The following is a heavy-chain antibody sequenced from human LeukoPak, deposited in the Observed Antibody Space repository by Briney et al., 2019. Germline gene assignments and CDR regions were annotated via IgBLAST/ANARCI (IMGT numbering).Heavy chain of an antibody. CDR1: GGSISRHY. CDR3: ARGVFSGITGATTWFDP. Sequence: SETLSLTCTVAGGSISRHYWSWIRQPAGKGLEWLGRIYTSGSTNYNPSLKSRVTMSVDTSKNQFSLKLSSVTAADTAVYYCARGVFSGITGATTWFDPWGRGTLVTVSS. D-gene: IGHD1-7*01. J-gene: IGHJ5*02. V-gene: IGHV4-4*07. CDR2: IYTSGST.